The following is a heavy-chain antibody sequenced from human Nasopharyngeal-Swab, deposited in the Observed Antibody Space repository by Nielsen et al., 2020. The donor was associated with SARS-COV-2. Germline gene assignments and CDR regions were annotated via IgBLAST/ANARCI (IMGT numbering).Heavy chain of an antibody. CDR1: GYTFTSYG. CDR3: ARDMWGYFDY. V-gene: IGHV1-18*04. Sequence: ASVKVSGKASGYTFTSYGLSWVRQAPGQGLEWMGWISAYNGNTDYAQEFQGRVTMTTDTSAKTAYMELRSLRSDDTAMYYCARDMWGYFDYWGQGTLVTVSS. J-gene: IGHJ4*02. CDR2: ISAYNGNT. D-gene: IGHD3-16*01.